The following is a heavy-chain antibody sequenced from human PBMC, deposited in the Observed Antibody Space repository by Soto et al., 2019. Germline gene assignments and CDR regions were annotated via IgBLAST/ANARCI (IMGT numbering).Heavy chain of an antibody. Sequence: PGESLKISCKGSGYIFSSYWIGWVRQVPGKGLEWMGNIYPGDSDTRYSPSFQGQVTISIDKSINTAYLQWSSLRASDTAMYYCARPYGGKSPIFAYWGQGTLVTVSS. CDR2: IYPGDSDT. V-gene: IGHV5-51*01. CDR1: GYIFSSYW. CDR3: ARPYGGKSPIFAY. D-gene: IGHD2-15*01. J-gene: IGHJ4*01.